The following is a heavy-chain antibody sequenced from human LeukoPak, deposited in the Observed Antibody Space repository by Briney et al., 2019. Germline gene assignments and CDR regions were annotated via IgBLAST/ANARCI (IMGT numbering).Heavy chain of an antibody. CDR3: ARDLNAGLLWFGD. D-gene: IGHD3-10*01. V-gene: IGHV3-33*01. CDR1: GFTFSSYG. Sequence: GRSLRLSCAASGFTFSSYGMHWFRQAPGKGLEWVAVIWYDGSNKYYADSVKGRFTISRDNSKNTLYLQMNSLRAEDTAVHYCARDLNAGLLWFGDWGQGTLVTVSS. CDR2: IWYDGSNK. J-gene: IGHJ4*02.